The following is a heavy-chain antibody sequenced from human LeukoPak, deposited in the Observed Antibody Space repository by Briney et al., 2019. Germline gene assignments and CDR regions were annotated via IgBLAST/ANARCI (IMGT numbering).Heavy chain of an antibody. V-gene: IGHV3-30*18. Sequence: GGSPRLSCAASGFTFSSYGMHWVRQAPGKGLEWVAVISYDGSNKYYADSVKGRFTISRDNSKNTLYLQMNSLRAEDTAVYYCAKFYSSGSTVDYWGQGTLVTVPS. CDR1: GFTFSSYG. CDR2: ISYDGSNK. CDR3: AKFYSSGSTVDY. D-gene: IGHD6-19*01. J-gene: IGHJ4*02.